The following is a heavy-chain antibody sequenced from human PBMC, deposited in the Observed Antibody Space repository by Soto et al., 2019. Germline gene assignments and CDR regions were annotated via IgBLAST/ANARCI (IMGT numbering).Heavy chain of an antibody. V-gene: IGHV6-1*01. CDR3: ARDSAPGYSSGSGGMDV. D-gene: IGHD6-19*01. CDR1: GDSVSSNSAA. Sequence: PSQTLSLTCAISGDSVSSNSAAWSWIRQSPSRGLEWLGRTYYRSKWYNDYAVSVKSRITINPDTSKNQFSLQLNSVTPEDTAVYYCARDSAPGYSSGSGGMDVWGQGTTVTVS. CDR2: TYYRSKWYN. J-gene: IGHJ6*02.